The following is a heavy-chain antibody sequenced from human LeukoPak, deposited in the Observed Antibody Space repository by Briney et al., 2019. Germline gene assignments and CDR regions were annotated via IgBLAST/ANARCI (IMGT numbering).Heavy chain of an antibody. CDR2: ISGSGGST. D-gene: IGHD1-14*01. J-gene: IGHJ3*02. CDR1: GLTFSSYA. V-gene: IGHV3-23*01. Sequence: AAESLTLSCPAPGLTFSSYAMSWVSQAPAKGLDWVSAISGSGGSTYYADTVKGRFTISRDNSKNTLYQQMNSLRAEDTAVYYGAKEGAGNRLTDAFDIWGQGTMVTVSS. CDR3: AKEGAGNRLTDAFDI.